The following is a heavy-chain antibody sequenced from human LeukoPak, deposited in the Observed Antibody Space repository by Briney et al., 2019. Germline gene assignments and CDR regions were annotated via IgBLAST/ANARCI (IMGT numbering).Heavy chain of an antibody. D-gene: IGHD3-16*02. Sequence: PGGSLRLSCAASGFAFRTYEMNWVRQAPGKGLEWVSYISSSGSTIYYADSVKGRFTISRDNAKNSLYLQMNSLRAEDTAVYYCARESRAGYDYVWGSYRYTGLDYWGQGTLVTVSS. J-gene: IGHJ4*02. V-gene: IGHV3-48*03. CDR2: ISSSGSTI. CDR1: GFAFRTYE. CDR3: ARESRAGYDYVWGSYRYTGLDY.